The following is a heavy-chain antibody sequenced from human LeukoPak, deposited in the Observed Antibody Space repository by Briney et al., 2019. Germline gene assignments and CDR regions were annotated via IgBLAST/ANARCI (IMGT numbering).Heavy chain of an antibody. J-gene: IGHJ6*03. Sequence: SETLSLTCTVSGGSISSSSYYWGWIRQPPGKGLEWIGYIYYSGSTNYNPSLKSRVTISVDTSKNQFSLKLSSVTAADTAVYYCARDQLDRTTPFGVAPYYYMDVWGKGTTVTVSS. CDR1: GGSISSSSYY. CDR3: ARDQLDRTTPFGVAPYYYMDV. V-gene: IGHV4-61*01. CDR2: IYYSGST. D-gene: IGHD3-3*01.